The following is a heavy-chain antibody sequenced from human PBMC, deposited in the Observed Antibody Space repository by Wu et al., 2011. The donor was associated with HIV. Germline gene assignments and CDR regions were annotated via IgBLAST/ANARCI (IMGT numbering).Heavy chain of an antibody. Sequence: QVQLVQSGAEVKKPGASVKVSCKASGYTFSSSDINWVRQAPGQGLEWVGWMNPKTGNTGYGEKFQGRVTISINTSISTAYMEVRSLTSEDTALYYCVRVSYYYDGSGYNDAFDIWGQRDKWSPSLQ. D-gene: IGHD3-22*01. CDR2: MNPKTGNT. CDR3: VRVSYYYDGSGYNDAFDI. V-gene: IGHV1-8*03. J-gene: IGHJ3*02. CDR1: GYTFSSSD.